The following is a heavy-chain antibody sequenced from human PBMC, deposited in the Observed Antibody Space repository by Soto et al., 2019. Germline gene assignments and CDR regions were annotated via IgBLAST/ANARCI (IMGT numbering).Heavy chain of an antibody. Sequence: EVQLVETGGGLIQPGGSLRFSCAASGFTVGSNYMSWARQAPGKGLEGVSVIYSGGSTYYADSVKGRFTISRDNSKNTLYLQMNSLRAEDTAVYYCASSSAPRYCSSTSCYTDYYYYGMDVWGQGTTVTVSS. D-gene: IGHD2-2*02. V-gene: IGHV3-53*02. CDR2: IYSGGST. CDR3: ASSSAPRYCSSTSCYTDYYYYGMDV. CDR1: GFTVGSNY. J-gene: IGHJ6*02.